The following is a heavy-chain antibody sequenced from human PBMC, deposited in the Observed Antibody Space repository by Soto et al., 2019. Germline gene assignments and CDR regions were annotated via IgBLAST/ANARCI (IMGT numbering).Heavy chain of an antibody. CDR2: IRRKANSYTT. V-gene: IGHV3-72*01. J-gene: IGHJ6*02. Sequence: EVQLVESGGGLVQPGGSLRLSCAASGLIFSDYHMDWVRQAPGKGLEWVGRIRRKANSYTTEYAASVNGSFTISRDDSKNALYLQMNSLKTEDTAVYYCAMLGGWSGGSNDMDVWGHGTTVTVSS. CDR3: AMLGGWSGGSNDMDV. CDR1: GLIFSDYH. D-gene: IGHD6-19*01.